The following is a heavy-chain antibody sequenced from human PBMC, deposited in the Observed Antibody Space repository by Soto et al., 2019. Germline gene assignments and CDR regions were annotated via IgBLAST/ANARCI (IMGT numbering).Heavy chain of an antibody. J-gene: IGHJ6*02. CDR3: AKGERRDDYYGMDV. CDR1: GYTFTSYG. V-gene: IGHV1-18*01. Sequence: GASVKVCWKASGYTFTSYGISWVRQDHGQGLEWMGWISAYNGNTNYAQKLQGRVTMTTDTSTSTAYMELRSLRSDDTAVYYCAKGERRDDYYGMDVWGQGTTVTVSS. CDR2: ISAYNGNT. D-gene: IGHD1-1*01.